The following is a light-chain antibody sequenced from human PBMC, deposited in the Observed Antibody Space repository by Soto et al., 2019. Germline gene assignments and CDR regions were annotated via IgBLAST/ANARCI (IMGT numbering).Light chain of an antibody. CDR1: ESVTFGY. V-gene: IGKV3-20*01. CDR2: DAS. CDR3: QQYNTSPPYT. Sequence: EIVLTQSPDTLSLSPGERATLSCRASESVTFGYLAWYQQRPGQSPRLLFSDASSRAPGIPDRFSAGGSGTDFPLTINRVEPDDFAVYYCQQYNTSPPYTFGQGTRLEIK. J-gene: IGKJ2*01.